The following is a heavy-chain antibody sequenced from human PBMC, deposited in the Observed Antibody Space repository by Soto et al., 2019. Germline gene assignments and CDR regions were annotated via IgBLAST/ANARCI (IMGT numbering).Heavy chain of an antibody. Sequence: GASVKVSCKASGYTFTSYGISWVRQAPGQGLEWMGWISAYNGNTNYAQKLQGRVTMTTDTSTTTIYMELSSLRSDDTAIYYCAREENCSGGTCYSEYFHRWGQGTLVTVSS. J-gene: IGHJ1*01. CDR1: GYTFTSYG. CDR2: ISAYNGNT. CDR3: AREENCSGGTCYSEYFHR. V-gene: IGHV1-18*04. D-gene: IGHD2-15*01.